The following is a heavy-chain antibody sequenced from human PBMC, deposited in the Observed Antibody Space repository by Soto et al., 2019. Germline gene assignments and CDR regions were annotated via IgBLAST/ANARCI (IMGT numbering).Heavy chain of an antibody. CDR1: GFTFSSYS. J-gene: IGHJ6*02. CDR3: ARVLLLDGSGSSDYGMDV. V-gene: IGHV3-21*01. CDR2: ISSSSSYI. Sequence: GGSLRLSCAASGFTFSSYSMNWVRQAPGKGLEWVSSISSSSSYIYYADSVKGRFTISRDNAKNSLYLQMNSLRAEDTAVYYCARVLLLDGSGSSDYGMDVWGQGTTVTVSS. D-gene: IGHD3-10*01.